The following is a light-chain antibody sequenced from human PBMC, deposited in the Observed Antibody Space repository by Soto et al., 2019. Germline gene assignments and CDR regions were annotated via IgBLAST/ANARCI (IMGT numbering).Light chain of an antibody. CDR1: QSVLYIPTNKNY. V-gene: IGKV4-1*01. CDR3: KQYFTTPRIA. Sequence: DILMTQSPDSLAVSLGERATINCKSSQSVLYIPTNKNYLAWYQQKPGQPPKLLIYWASTRESGVPGRVSGSGAVTAFHLTISRPQAEDVAVYCCKQYFTTPRIAFGGGTKVEIK. J-gene: IGKJ4*01. CDR2: WAS.